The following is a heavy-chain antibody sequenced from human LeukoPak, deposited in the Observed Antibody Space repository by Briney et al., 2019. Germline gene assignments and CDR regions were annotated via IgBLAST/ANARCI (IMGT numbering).Heavy chain of an antibody. V-gene: IGHV3-21*01. J-gene: IGHJ3*02. CDR3: ARDLSLRDDAFDI. Sequence: GGSLRLSGAASGFTFSSYSMNWVRQAPGKGLEWVSSISSSSSYIYYADSVKGQFTISRDNAKNSLYLQMNSLRAEDTAVYYCARDLSLRDDAFDIWGQGTMVTVSS. CDR2: ISSSSSYI. CDR1: GFTFSSYS.